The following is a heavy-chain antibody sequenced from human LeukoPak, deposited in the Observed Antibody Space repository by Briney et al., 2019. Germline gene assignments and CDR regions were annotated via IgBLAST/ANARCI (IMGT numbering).Heavy chain of an antibody. CDR3: AREYSYGYYYYGMDV. Sequence: GGSLRLSCAASGFTFSSYGMHWVRQAPGKGLEWVAVIWYDGSNKYYADSVKGRFTISRDNAKNSLYLQMNSLRAEDTAVYYCAREYSYGYYYYGMDVWGQGTTVTVSS. J-gene: IGHJ6*02. V-gene: IGHV3-33*01. D-gene: IGHD5-18*01. CDR1: GFTFSSYG. CDR2: IWYDGSNK.